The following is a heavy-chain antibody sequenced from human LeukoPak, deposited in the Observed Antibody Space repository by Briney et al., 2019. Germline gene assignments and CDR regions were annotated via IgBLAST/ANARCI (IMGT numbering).Heavy chain of an antibody. D-gene: IGHD3-10*01. Sequence: PSETLSLTCTVSGGSVSSGSYYWSWIRQPPGKGLEWIGYIYYSGSTNYNPSLKSRVTISVDTSKNQFSLKLSSVTAADTAVYYCATLGAAVDYYYMDVWGKGTTVTVPS. CDR3: ATLGAAVDYYYMDV. J-gene: IGHJ6*03. V-gene: IGHV4-61*01. CDR1: GGSVSSGSYY. CDR2: IYYSGST.